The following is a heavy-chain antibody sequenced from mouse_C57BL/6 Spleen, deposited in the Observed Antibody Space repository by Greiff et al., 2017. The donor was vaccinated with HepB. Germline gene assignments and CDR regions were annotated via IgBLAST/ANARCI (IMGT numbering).Heavy chain of an antibody. CDR1: GFTLSSYG. CDR3: ARRGGVYDIACVAY. CDR2: ISSGGSYT. D-gene: IGHD2-3*01. J-gene: IGHJ3*01. Sequence: EVKLVEAGGDLVKPGGSLTLSCAASGFTLSSYGMSWVRQTPDKRLEWVATISSGGSYTYYPDSVKGRFTISRDNAKNTLYLQMSSLKSEDTAMYYCARRGGVYDIACVAYWGQGTLVTVSA. V-gene: IGHV5-6*02.